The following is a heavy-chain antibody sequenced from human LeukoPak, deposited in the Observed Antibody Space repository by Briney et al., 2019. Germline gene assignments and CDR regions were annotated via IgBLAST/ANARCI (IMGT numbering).Heavy chain of an antibody. Sequence: GGSLRLSCEGSGFSLSTHSMTRARQTPGKGLEWVSYISSSDIIYYADSVKGRFTISRDNAKNSLYLRMNSLRAEDTAVYYCARDVVAVIRGALHNWLDPWGQGTRVTVSS. CDR3: ARDVVAVIRGALHNWLDP. J-gene: IGHJ5*02. D-gene: IGHD2-15*01. CDR2: ISSSDII. CDR1: GFSLSTHS. V-gene: IGHV3-48*04.